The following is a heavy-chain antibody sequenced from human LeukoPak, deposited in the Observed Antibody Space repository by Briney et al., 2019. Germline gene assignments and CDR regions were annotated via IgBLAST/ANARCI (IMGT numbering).Heavy chain of an antibody. D-gene: IGHD5-24*01. CDR3: ARAERADAFDI. V-gene: IGHV1-46*01. CDR1: GYTFTSYY. J-gene: IGHJ3*02. CDR2: INPSGGST. Sequence: ASVKVSCKASGYTFTSYYMHWVRQAPGQGLEWMGIINPSGGSTSYAQKFQGRVTMTRDTSTSTVYMELRSLRSDDTAVYYCARAERADAFDIWGQGTMVTVSS.